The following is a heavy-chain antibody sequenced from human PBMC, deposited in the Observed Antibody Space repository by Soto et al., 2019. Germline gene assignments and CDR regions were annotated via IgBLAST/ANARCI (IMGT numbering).Heavy chain of an antibody. CDR1: GGSIDRSNYY. CDR3: ARHFVAVVIKGWGY. V-gene: IGHV4-39*01. D-gene: IGHD3-10*01. Sequence: PSETLSLTCNVSGGSIDRSNYYWDWLRQPPVKGLEWIGTTYYNGNAYYNPSLKSRVSMSVDTSKNQFSLKLVSVTAADTAVYYCARHFVAVVIKGWGYWGQGTLVTVS. J-gene: IGHJ4*02. CDR2: TYYNGNA.